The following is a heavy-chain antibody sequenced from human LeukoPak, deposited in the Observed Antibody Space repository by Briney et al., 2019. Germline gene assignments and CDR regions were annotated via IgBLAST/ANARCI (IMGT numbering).Heavy chain of an antibody. J-gene: IGHJ5*02. Sequence: ASVKVSCKASRYTFTDYYIHWVRQDPGQGREWMGLIDPNTGSTNYAQMFEDRVTVTRDTSINTAYMELRRLRPDDTAVYYCARGRIVENLAVTPNWLDPWGQGTLVTVSS. CDR3: ARGRIVENLAVTPNWLDP. D-gene: IGHD2-15*01. CDR2: IDPNTGST. CDR1: RYTFTDYY. V-gene: IGHV1-2*02.